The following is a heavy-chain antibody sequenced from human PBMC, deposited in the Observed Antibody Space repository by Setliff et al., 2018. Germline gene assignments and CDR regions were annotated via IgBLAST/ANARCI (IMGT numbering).Heavy chain of an antibody. CDR2: IQYDGNNK. D-gene: IGHD6-25*01. Sequence: PGGSLRLSCAASGFTFSSHGMHWVRQAPGKGLEWVAFIQYDGNNKYYADSVKGRFTISRDNAKNSLYLQMSSLRAEDTAVYYCVRDTTSGWMLTNWGQGTLVTVSS. V-gene: IGHV3-30*02. J-gene: IGHJ4*02. CDR1: GFTFSSHG. CDR3: VRDTTSGWMLTN.